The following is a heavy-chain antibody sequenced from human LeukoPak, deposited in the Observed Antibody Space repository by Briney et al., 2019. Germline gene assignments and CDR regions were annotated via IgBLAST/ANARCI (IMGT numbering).Heavy chain of an antibody. Sequence: KPSETLSLTCAVYGGSFSGYYWSWIRQPPGKGLEWIGEINHSGSTNYNPSLKSRVTISVDTSKNQFSLKLSSVTAADTAVYYCAREGTGDIVAMPRYFDYWGQGTLVTVSS. CDR2: INHSGST. D-gene: IGHD5-12*01. J-gene: IGHJ4*02. CDR3: AREGTGDIVAMPRYFDY. V-gene: IGHV4-34*01. CDR1: GGSFSGYY.